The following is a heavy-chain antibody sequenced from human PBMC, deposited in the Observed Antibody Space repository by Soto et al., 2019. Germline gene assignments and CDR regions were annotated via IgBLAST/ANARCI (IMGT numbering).Heavy chain of an antibody. CDR2: IYYSGST. Sequence: QVQLQESGPGLVKPSQTLSLTCTVSGGSISSGGYYCSWIRQHPGKGLEWIGYIYYSGSTYYNPSLKSRVTITVDTSKNRFTLKLSSVTAADTAVDYCARDGIDSSGYYCVGYWGQGTLVTVSS. V-gene: IGHV4-31*03. CDR3: ARDGIDSSGYYCVGY. J-gene: IGHJ4*02. CDR1: GGSISSGGYY. D-gene: IGHD3-22*01.